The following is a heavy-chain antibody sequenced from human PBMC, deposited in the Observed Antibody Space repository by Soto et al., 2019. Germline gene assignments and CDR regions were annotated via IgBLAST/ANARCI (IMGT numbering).Heavy chain of an antibody. CDR3: ARGSTLYSSGWPNFDY. V-gene: IGHV4-31*03. J-gene: IGHJ4*02. Sequence: KPSETLSLTCTVSDDSLTTNKYAWTWIRQNPEKGLEWIGYVYSNGNTRSSPSLQSRVTISVDTSKNQFSLKLSSVTAADTAVYYCARGSTLYSSGWPNFDYWGQGTLVTVSS. CDR2: VYSNGNT. CDR1: DDSLTTNKYA. D-gene: IGHD6-19*01.